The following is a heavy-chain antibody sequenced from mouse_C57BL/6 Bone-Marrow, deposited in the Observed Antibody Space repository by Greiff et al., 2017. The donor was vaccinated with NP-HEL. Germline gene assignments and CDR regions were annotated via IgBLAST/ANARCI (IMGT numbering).Heavy chain of an antibody. CDR3: TTSPLCYFDY. CDR2: IDPENGDT. D-gene: IGHD1-1*02. Sequence: EVQLQQSGAELVRPGASVKLSCTASGFNIKDDYMHWVKQRPEQGLEWIGWIDPENGDTEYASKFQGKATITADTSSNTAYLQLSSLTSEDTAVYYCTTSPLCYFDYWGQGTTLTVSS. CDR1: GFNIKDDY. J-gene: IGHJ2*01. V-gene: IGHV14-4*01.